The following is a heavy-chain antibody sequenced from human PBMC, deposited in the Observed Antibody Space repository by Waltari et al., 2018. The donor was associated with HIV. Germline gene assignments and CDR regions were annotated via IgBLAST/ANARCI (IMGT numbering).Heavy chain of an antibody. V-gene: IGHV1-69*04. Sequence: QVQLVQSGAEVKKPGSSVKVSCKASGGTFSSYAISWVRQAPGQGLEWMGRIIPILGIANYAQKFQGRVTITADKSTSTAYMELSSLRSEDTAVYYCAKVVGDYYDSSGYRFDYWGQGTLVTVSS. D-gene: IGHD3-22*01. J-gene: IGHJ4*02. CDR1: GGTFSSYA. CDR3: AKVVGDYYDSSGYRFDY. CDR2: IIPILGIA.